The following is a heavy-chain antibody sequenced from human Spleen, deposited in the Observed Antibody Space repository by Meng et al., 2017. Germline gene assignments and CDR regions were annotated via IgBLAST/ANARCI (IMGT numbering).Heavy chain of an antibody. CDR3: ARDEDISAAGYLLGDF. Sequence: ASVKVSCKASGYTFAAYWIQWVRQAPGQGLEWMGRIDPKSDNTHYAQKFQGRVTMTRDTSISTADMELSWLRSDDTAGYYCARDEDISAAGYLLGDFWGQGTLVTVSS. D-gene: IGHD6-13*01. V-gene: IGHV1-2*06. CDR1: GYTFAAYW. J-gene: IGHJ4*02. CDR2: IDPKSDNT.